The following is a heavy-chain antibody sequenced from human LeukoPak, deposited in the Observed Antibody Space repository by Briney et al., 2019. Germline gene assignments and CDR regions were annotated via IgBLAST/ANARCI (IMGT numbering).Heavy chain of an antibody. CDR1: GFTFSSYE. Sequence: GGSLRLSCAASGFTFSSYEMNWVRQAPGKGLEWVSYISSSGSTIYYADSVKSRFTISRDNAKNSLYLQMNSLRAEDTAVYYCARGKLELRGYYFDYWGQGTLVTVSS. V-gene: IGHV3-48*03. CDR3: ARGKLELRGYYFDY. D-gene: IGHD1-7*01. CDR2: ISSSGSTI. J-gene: IGHJ4*02.